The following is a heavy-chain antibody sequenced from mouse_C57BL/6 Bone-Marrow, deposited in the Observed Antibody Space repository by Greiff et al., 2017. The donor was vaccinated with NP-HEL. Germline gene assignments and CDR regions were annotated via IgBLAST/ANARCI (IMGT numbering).Heavy chain of an antibody. CDR3: VRDYYYGSSYDWYFDV. J-gene: IGHJ1*03. V-gene: IGHV1-69*01. CDR2: IDPSDSYT. Sequence: QVQLQQPGAELVMPGASVKLSCKASGYTFTSYWMHWVKQRPGQGLEWIGEIDPSDSYTNYNQKFKGKSTLTVDKSSSTAYMQLSSLTSEDSAVYYCVRDYYYGSSYDWYFDVGGTGTTVTVSS. D-gene: IGHD1-1*01. CDR1: GYTFTSYW.